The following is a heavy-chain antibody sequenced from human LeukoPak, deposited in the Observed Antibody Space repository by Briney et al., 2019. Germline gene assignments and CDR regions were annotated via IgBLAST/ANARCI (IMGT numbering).Heavy chain of an antibody. CDR1: GYSFTSYW. J-gene: IGHJ5*02. V-gene: IGHV5-51*01. CDR3: ARHENPVAGPSPNWFDP. D-gene: IGHD6-19*01. Sequence: KAGESLKISCKGSGYSFTSYWIGWVRQMPGKGLEWMGIIYPGDSDTRYSPSFQGQVTISADKSISTAYLQWSSLKASDTAMYYCARHENPVAGPSPNWFDPWGQGTLVTVSS. CDR2: IYPGDSDT.